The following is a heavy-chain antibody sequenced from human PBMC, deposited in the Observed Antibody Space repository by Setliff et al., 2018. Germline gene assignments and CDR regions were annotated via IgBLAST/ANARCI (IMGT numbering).Heavy chain of an antibody. CDR3: ARHTIAMSTIISYFDY. CDR2: LSYNGNA. J-gene: IGHJ4*02. Sequence: SETLSLTCTVSSGSISSDNYYWGWIRQPPGKGLEWIGTLSYNGNAYYTPSLKSRVTISIDTSKNQFSLKRSSVTAADTAVYYCARHTIAMSTIISYFDYWGQGTLVTVSS. CDR1: SGSISSDNYY. D-gene: IGHD3-10*01. V-gene: IGHV4-39*01.